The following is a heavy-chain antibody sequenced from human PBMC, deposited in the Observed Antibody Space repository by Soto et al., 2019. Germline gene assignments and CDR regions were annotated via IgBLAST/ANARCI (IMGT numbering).Heavy chain of an antibody. CDR3: ARAFSSGLLYAFDI. CDR2: IYYSGST. V-gene: IGHV4-30-4*01. Sequence: QVQLQESGPGLVKPSQTLSLTCTVSGGSISSGDYYWSWIRQPPGKGLEWIGYIYYSGSTYYNPYLKSRVTISVDASKNQFSLKLSSVTAADTAVYYCARAFSSGLLYAFDIWGQGTMVTVSS. CDR1: GGSISSGDYY. D-gene: IGHD7-27*01. J-gene: IGHJ3*02.